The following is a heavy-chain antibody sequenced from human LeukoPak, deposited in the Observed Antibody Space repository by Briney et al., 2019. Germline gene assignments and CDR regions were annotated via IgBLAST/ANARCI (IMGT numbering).Heavy chain of an antibody. CDR2: ISGSGNTR. Sequence: GGSLRLSCAVSGVTFSDYYMSWIRQAPGKGLEWVSYISGSGNTRYYADSVKGRFTISKDDAKDSLFLQMNSLRGEDTAVYYCARLQGAYTTYDYWGQGTLVTVSS. J-gene: IGHJ4*02. CDR1: GVTFSDYY. D-gene: IGHD2/OR15-2a*01. V-gene: IGHV3-11*04. CDR3: ARLQGAYTTYDY.